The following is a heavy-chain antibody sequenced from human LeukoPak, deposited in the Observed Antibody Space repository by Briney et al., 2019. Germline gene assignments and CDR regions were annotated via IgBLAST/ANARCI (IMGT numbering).Heavy chain of an antibody. D-gene: IGHD6-13*01. V-gene: IGHV4-34*01. CDR1: GGSFSGYY. CDR3: ARARYSSSWYDY. Sequence: SETLSLTCAVYGGSFSGYYWSWIRQPPGKGLEWIGEINHSGSTNYNPSLMSRVTISLDTSKNQFSLKLSSVTAADTAVYYCARARYSSSWYDYWGQGTLVTVSS. J-gene: IGHJ4*02. CDR2: INHSGST.